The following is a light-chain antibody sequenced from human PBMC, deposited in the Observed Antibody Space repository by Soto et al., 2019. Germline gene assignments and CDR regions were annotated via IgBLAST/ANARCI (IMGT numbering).Light chain of an antibody. CDR2: HAS. Sequence: DIQMTQSPSTLPASVGDRVTITCRASQSISNWLAWYQPKPGTAPKVLIYHASNLQSGVPSRFSGSGSGTEFTLTISSLQPDDFATYYCQQYNSYSFGQGTKVDIK. V-gene: IGKV1-5*01. J-gene: IGKJ1*01. CDR1: QSISNW. CDR3: QQYNSYS.